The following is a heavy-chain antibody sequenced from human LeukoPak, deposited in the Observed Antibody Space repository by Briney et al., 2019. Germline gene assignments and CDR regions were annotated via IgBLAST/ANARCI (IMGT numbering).Heavy chain of an antibody. D-gene: IGHD3-3*01. CDR1: GFTVSSNY. J-gene: IGHJ4*02. CDR2: IYSGGST. CDR3: ARDYTIFGVVDDY. V-gene: IGHV3-66*02. Sequence: GGSLRLSCAASGFTVSSNYMSWVRQVPGKGLEWVSVIYSGGSTYYADSVKGRFNISRDNSKNTLYLQMNSLRAEDTAVYYCARDYTIFGVVDDYWGQGTLVTVSS.